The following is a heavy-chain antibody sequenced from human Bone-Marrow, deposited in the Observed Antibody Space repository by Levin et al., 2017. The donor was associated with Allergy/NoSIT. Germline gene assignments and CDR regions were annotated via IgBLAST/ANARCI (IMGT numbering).Heavy chain of an antibody. CDR2: ISYSGST. Sequence: SETLSLTCTVSGGSISSGDYYWSWIRQPPGKGLEWIGYISYSGSTSYNPSLKGRITISRDTSKNHFSLELTSVTAADTAVYYCARVDLGYCSTTRCYVFDSWGQGTLVTVSS. CDR3: ARVDLGYCSTTRCYVFDS. D-gene: IGHD2-2*01. CDR1: GGSISSGDYY. V-gene: IGHV4-30-4*01. J-gene: IGHJ4*02.